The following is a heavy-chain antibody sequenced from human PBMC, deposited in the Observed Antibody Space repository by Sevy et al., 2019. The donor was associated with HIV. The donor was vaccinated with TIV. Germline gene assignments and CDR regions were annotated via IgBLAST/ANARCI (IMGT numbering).Heavy chain of an antibody. V-gene: IGHV4-34*01. J-gene: IGHJ6*02. CDR1: GGSFSGYY. CDR3: ARGYYYGSGSYYRGYYYYYYGMDV. D-gene: IGHD3-10*01. Sequence: SETLSLTCAVYGGSFSGYYWSWIRQPPGKGLEWIGEINHSGSTNYNPSLKSRVTISIDTSKNQFSLKLSCVTAADTAVYYCARGYYYGSGSYYRGYYYYYYGMDVWGQGTTVTVSS. CDR2: INHSGST.